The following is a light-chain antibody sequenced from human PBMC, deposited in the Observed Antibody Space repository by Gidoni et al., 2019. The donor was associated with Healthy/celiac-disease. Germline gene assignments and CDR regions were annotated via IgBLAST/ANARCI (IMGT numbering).Light chain of an antibody. CDR3: QAWDSSPVV. CDR2: QDS. J-gene: IGLJ2*01. V-gene: IGLV3-1*01. CDR1: KLGDKY. Sequence: SYELTQPPSVSVSPGQTASITCSGDKLGDKYACWYQQKPGQFPVLVIYQDSKRPSGIPERFSGSNSGNTATLTISGTQAMDEADYYCQAWDSSPVVFGGGTKLTVL.